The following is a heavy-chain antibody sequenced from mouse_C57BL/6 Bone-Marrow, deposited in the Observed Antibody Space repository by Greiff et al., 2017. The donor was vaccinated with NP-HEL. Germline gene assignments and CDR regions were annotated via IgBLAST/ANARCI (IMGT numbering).Heavy chain of an antibody. CDR3: ARNKEDGYYYFDY. Sequence: VMLVESGPGLVQPSQSLSITCTVSGFSLTSYGVHWVRQSPGKGLEWLGVIWSGGSTDYNAAFISRLSISKDNSKSQVFFKMNSLQADDTAIYYCARNKEDGYYYFDYWGQGTTLTVSS. CDR1: GFSLTSYG. D-gene: IGHD2-3*01. J-gene: IGHJ2*01. CDR2: IWSGGST. V-gene: IGHV2-2*01.